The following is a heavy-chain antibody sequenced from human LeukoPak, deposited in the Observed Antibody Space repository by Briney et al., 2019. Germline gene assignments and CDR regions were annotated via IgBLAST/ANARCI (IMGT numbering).Heavy chain of an antibody. CDR3: ARDPPSIRGYSYGSGY. J-gene: IGHJ4*02. CDR2: INSDGSST. CDR1: GFTFSSYW. Sequence: GGSLRPSCAASGFTFSSYWMHWVRQAPGKGLVWVSRINSDGSSTSYADSVKGRFTISRDNAKNTLYLQMNSLRAEDTAVYYCARDPPSIRGYSYGSGYWGQGTLVTVSS. V-gene: IGHV3-74*01. D-gene: IGHD5-18*01.